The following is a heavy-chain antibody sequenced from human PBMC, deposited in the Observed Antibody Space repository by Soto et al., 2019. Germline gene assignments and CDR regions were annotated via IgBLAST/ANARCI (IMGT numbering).Heavy chain of an antibody. J-gene: IGHJ4*02. V-gene: IGHV3-33*08. CDR3: ARDPFDYYDSSGAPG. Sequence: PGGSLRLSCAASGFTVSSNYMSWVRQAPGKGLEWVAVIWYDGSNKYYADSVKGRFTISRDNSKNTLYLQMNSLRAEDTAVYYCARDPFDYYDSSGAPGWGQGTPVTVSS. D-gene: IGHD3-22*01. CDR2: IWYDGSNK. CDR1: GFTVSSNY.